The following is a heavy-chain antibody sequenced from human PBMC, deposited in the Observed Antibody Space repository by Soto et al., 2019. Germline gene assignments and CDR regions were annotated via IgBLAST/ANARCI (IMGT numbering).Heavy chain of an antibody. J-gene: IGHJ1*01. CDR1: GGTFSSYA. V-gene: IGHV1-69*13. D-gene: IGHD1-1*01. CDR2: IIPVFGTA. CDR3: ARGWNDFPH. Sequence: SVKVSCQASGGTFSSYAIGWVGQAPGQGLECMGGIIPVFGTANYAQKFQGRVTINADESTSTVYMELSSLRFEDTAVYYCARGWNDFPHWGQGTLVTISS.